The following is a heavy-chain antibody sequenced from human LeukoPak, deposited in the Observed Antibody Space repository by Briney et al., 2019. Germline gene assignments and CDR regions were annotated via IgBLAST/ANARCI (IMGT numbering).Heavy chain of an antibody. CDR2: VYYSGST. V-gene: IGHV4-59*12. CDR3: ARGYYGDKLPYFDY. D-gene: IGHD4-17*01. CDR1: GGSIRGYY. Sequence: SETLSLTCTVSGGSIRGYYWTWIRQPPGKGLEWIGYVYYSGSTTYNPSLKSRVTISVDTSKNQFSLKLSSVTAADTAVYYCARGYYGDKLPYFDYWGQGTLVTVSS. J-gene: IGHJ4*02.